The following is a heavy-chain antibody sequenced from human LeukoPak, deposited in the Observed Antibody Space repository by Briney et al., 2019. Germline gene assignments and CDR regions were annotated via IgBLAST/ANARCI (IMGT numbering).Heavy chain of an antibody. CDR1: GFTFSSYG. D-gene: IGHD6-19*01. J-gene: IGHJ4*02. CDR2: ISGSGDNT. Sequence: HPGGSLRLSCAASGFTFSSYGMTWVRQAPGMGLEWVSAISGSGDNTYYADSVKVRFTISRDNSKNTLYLQMNSLRAEETAVYYCAKDKPGISVAPDYFDYWGQGTLVTVSS. CDR3: AKDKPGISVAPDYFDY. V-gene: IGHV3-23*01.